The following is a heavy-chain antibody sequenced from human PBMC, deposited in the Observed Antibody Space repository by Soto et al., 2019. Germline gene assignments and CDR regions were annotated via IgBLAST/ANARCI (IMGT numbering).Heavy chain of an antibody. CDR1: GYSFTNYG. Sequence: ASVKVSCKASGYSFTNYGITWVRQAPGQGLEWMGWISAYYGNTDYAQKFQGRVTMTTDTSTTTAFMELRSLRSDDTAVYYCTRGVDLGGVIANGHWGQGTLVTVSS. D-gene: IGHD3-16*02. CDR2: ISAYYGNT. CDR3: TRGVDLGGVIANGH. J-gene: IGHJ4*02. V-gene: IGHV1-18*04.